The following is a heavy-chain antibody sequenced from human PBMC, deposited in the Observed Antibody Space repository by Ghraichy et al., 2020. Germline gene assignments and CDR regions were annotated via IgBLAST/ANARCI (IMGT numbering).Heavy chain of an antibody. CDR3: AKSLTTFGYFDS. CDR1: GFTFSGYA. Sequence: GGSLRLSCAASGFTFSGYAMTWVRQAPGKGLEWVSAISSTAGNTYYVDSVKGRFTISRDHSKNTLYLQMNSLRAEDTAIYYCAKSLTTFGYFDSWGQGTLVTGSS. CDR2: ISSTAGNT. D-gene: IGHD2/OR15-2a*01. J-gene: IGHJ4*02. V-gene: IGHV3-23*01.